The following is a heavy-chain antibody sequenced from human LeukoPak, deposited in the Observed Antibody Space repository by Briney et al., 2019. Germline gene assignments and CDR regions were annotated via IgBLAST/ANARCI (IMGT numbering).Heavy chain of an antibody. CDR2: VSYDGSIK. D-gene: IGHD3-3*01. Sequence: LSLTCTVSGGSISSSSYYWGWIRQAPGKGLEWVAVVSYDGSIKFYTDSVKGRFTISRDNSKNTLYLQMNSLRAEDTAVYYCARDSHLYYDFWSGYNFDSWGQGTLVTVSS. V-gene: IGHV3-30*03. CDR1: GGSISSSS. CDR3: ARDSHLYYDFWSGYNFDS. J-gene: IGHJ4*02.